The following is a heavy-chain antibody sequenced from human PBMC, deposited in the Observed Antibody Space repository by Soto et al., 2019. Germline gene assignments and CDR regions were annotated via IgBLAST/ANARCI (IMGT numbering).Heavy chain of an antibody. Sequence: GGSLRLSCTASGFTFGDYAMSWFRQAPGKGLEWVGFIRSKAYGGTTEYAASVKGRFTISRDDSKSIAYLQMNSLKTEGTAVYYCTRVALTHYYYYGMDVWGQGTTVTVSS. D-gene: IGHD7-27*01. CDR1: GFTFGDYA. J-gene: IGHJ6*02. CDR3: TRVALTHYYYYGMDV. CDR2: IRSKAYGGTT. V-gene: IGHV3-49*03.